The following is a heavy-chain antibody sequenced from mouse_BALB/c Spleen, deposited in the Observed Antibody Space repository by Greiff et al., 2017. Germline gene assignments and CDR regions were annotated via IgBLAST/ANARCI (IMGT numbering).Heavy chain of an antibody. D-gene: IGHD1-1*01. CDR3: ARGAYGSSYWYFDV. V-gene: IGHV3-6*02. Sequence: EVQRVESGPGLVKPSQSLSLTCSVTGYSITSGYYWNWIRQFPGNKLEWMGYISYDGSNNYNPSLKNRISITRDTSKNQFFLKLNSVTTEDTATYYCARGAYGSSYWYFDVWGAGTTVTVSS. CDR2: ISYDGSN. CDR1: GYSITSGYY. J-gene: IGHJ1*01.